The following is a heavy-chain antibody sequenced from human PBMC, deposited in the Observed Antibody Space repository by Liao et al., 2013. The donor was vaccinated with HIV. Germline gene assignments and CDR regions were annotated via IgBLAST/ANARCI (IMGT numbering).Heavy chain of an antibody. V-gene: IGHV4-4*07. Sequence: QVQLQESGPGLVKPSETLSLSCTVSGGSISIYYWSWIRQPAGKGLEWIGRIYTSGSTNYNPSLKSRVTMSVDASKSQFFLKLTSVTAADTAVYYCARGKVLWTLDSWGPGSPGHRLL. CDR3: ARGKVLWTLDS. CDR1: GGSISIYY. D-gene: IGHD3/OR15-3a*01. J-gene: IGHJ4*02. CDR2: IYTSGST.